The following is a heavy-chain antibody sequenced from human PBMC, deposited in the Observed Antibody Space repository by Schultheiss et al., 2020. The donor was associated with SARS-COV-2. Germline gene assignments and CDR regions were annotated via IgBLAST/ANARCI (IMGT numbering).Heavy chain of an antibody. Sequence: SETLSLTCTVSGGSISSYYWSWIRQPPGKGLEWIGSIYHSGSTYYNPSLKSRVTMSVDTSKNQFSLKLSSVTAADTAVYYCARGGNYGWFDPWGQGTLVTVSS. J-gene: IGHJ5*02. CDR3: ARGGNYGWFDP. CDR1: GGSISSYY. V-gene: IGHV4-59*12. CDR2: IYHSGST. D-gene: IGHD4-11*01.